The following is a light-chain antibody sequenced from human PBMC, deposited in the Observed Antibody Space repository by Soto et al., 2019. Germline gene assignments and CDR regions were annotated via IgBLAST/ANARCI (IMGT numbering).Light chain of an antibody. Sequence: EIVLTQSPGTLSLSPGERATLSCRASQTLSTNSLAWYQQRLGQTPRLLIYAASTRDTDIPDRFNGSGSGTDFALTISGLEPEDFALYYCQQYDASPLTFGPVTKVDVK. V-gene: IGKV3-20*01. J-gene: IGKJ3*01. CDR3: QQYDASPLT. CDR1: QTLSTNS. CDR2: AAS.